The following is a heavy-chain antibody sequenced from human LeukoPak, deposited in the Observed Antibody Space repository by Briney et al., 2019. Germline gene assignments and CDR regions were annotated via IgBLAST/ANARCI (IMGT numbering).Heavy chain of an antibody. Sequence: GSLRLSCAASGFTFSSYGMHWVRQAPGKGLEWVALIRYDGSNKYYADSVKGRFTISRDNSKNTLYLQMNSLRAEDTAVYYCAKDSFDIVAVPAAIDYWGQGTLVTVSS. V-gene: IGHV3-30*02. D-gene: IGHD2-2*01. CDR3: AKDSFDIVAVPAAIDY. CDR1: GFTFSSYG. CDR2: IRYDGSNK. J-gene: IGHJ4*02.